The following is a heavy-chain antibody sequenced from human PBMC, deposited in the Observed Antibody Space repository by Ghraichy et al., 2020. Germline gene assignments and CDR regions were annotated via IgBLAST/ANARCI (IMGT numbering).Heavy chain of an antibody. CDR3: ALHWIAVSDDYFDY. CDR1: GGPIRSVNYY. J-gene: IGHJ4*02. Sequence: SETLSLTCTVSGGPIRSVNYYWGWIRQPPGKGLEWIGSVYYSGSTFNNPSLKSRVTISVDTSKNQFSLRLSSVTAADTAKYYCALHWIAVSDDYFDYWGQGTLVTVSS. CDR2: VYYSGST. D-gene: IGHD6-19*01. V-gene: IGHV4-39*01.